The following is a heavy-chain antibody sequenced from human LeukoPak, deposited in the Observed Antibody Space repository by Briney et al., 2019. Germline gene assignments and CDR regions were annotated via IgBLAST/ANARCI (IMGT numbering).Heavy chain of an antibody. CDR1: GGSISSYY. Sequence: SETLSLTCTVSGGSISSYYWSWIRQPPGKGLEWIGYIYYSGSTNYNPSLKSRVTISVDTSKNQFSLKLSSVTAADTAVYYCARSYCSSTSCYAAYFQHWGQGTLVTVSS. CDR3: ARSYCSSTSCYAAYFQH. CDR2: IYYSGST. D-gene: IGHD2-2*01. V-gene: IGHV4-59*08. J-gene: IGHJ1*01.